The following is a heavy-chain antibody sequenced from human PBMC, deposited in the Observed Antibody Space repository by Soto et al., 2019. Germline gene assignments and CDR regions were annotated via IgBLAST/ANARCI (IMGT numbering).Heavy chain of an antibody. D-gene: IGHD6-19*01. J-gene: IGHJ6*03. V-gene: IGHV4-59*08. CDR1: GGSISGYY. Sequence: ASETLSLTCTVSGGSISGYYWSWIRQPPGKGLEWIGYIYYTGSTQYNPSLKSRVSMSADTSKNQFSLRLSSVTAADTAVYYCASNLMSVAGREDYYYSYYYMDVWGKETMLTVSS. CDR2: IYYTGST. CDR3: ASNLMSVAGREDYYYSYYYMDV.